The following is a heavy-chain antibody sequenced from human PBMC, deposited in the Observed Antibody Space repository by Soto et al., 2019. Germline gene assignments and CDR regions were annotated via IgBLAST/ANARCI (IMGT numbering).Heavy chain of an antibody. D-gene: IGHD3-10*01. CDR2: IYDSGST. V-gene: IGHV4-59*01. J-gene: IGHJ6*02. Sequence: QVQLQESGPGLVKPSETLSLTCTVSGGSFSTYYWNWIRQPPGKGLEWIGYIYDSGSTNYNPSVKSRVTISVDTSKNQFSLKLSSVTAADTAVYYCAREAYYYGSGSSYYYGMDVWGQGTTVTVSS. CDR1: GGSFSTYY. CDR3: AREAYYYGSGSSYYYGMDV.